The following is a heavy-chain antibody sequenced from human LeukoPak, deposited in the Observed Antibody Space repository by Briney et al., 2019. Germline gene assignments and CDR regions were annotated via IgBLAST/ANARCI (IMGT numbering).Heavy chain of an antibody. CDR3: ARRNSWYHFMDV. D-gene: IGHD6-13*01. V-gene: IGHV4-59*01. Sequence: SETLSLTCTVSGGSISNYYWSWIRQPPGKGLEWIGYIYYSGSTNYNPSLKSRVTISVDTSKNQFSLKLSSVTAADTAVYYCARRNSWYHFMDVWGKGTTVTVSS. CDR2: IYYSGST. J-gene: IGHJ6*03. CDR1: GGSISNYY.